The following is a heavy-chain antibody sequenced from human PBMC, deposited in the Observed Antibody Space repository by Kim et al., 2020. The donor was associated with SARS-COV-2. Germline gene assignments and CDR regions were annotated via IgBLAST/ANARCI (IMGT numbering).Heavy chain of an antibody. CDR1: GYTFTSYY. Sequence: ASVKVSCKASGYTFTSYYMHWVRQAPGQGLEWMGIINPSGGSTSYAQKFQGRVTMTRDTSTSTVYMELSSLRSEDTAVYYCATSQGATVVDYWGQGTLVTVSS. J-gene: IGHJ4*02. V-gene: IGHV1-46*01. D-gene: IGHD1-26*01. CDR3: ATSQGATVVDY. CDR2: INPSGGST.